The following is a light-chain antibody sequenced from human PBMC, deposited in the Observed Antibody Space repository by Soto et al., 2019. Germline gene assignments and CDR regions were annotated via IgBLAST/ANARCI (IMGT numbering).Light chain of an antibody. CDR3: QQYGTPPWT. CDR2: GAF. CDR1: QSISSNY. J-gene: IGKJ1*01. V-gene: IGKV3-20*01. Sequence: EIVLTQSPGTLSLSPGERATLSCRASQSISSNYLAWYQQKPGQAPRLLIYGAFSRAVGIPDNFSGSGSGTDFPLTIYRLEPEDFAVYYCQQYGTPPWTFGQGTKVEIK.